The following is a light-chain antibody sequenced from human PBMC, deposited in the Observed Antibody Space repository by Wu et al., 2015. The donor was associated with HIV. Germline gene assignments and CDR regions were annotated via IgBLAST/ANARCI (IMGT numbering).Light chain of an antibody. CDR3: QQYNSYPET. CDR2: RSS. CDR1: QSISTW. V-gene: IGKV1-5*03. Sequence: DIQMTQSPSTLSASVGDRVTVTCRASQSISTWLAWYQRIPGKAPKLLIFRSSSLHSGVPSRFSGSGSGTEFTLTISSLQPDDFATYYCQQYNSYPETFGQGTKVEIK. J-gene: IGKJ1*01.